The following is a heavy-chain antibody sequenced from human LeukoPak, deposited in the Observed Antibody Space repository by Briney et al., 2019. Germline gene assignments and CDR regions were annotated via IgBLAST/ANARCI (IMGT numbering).Heavy chain of an antibody. D-gene: IGHD3-16*01. Sequence: PSETLSLTCAVYGGSFSGYYWSWIRQPPGKGLEWIGEINHSGSTNYNPSLKSRVTISVDTSKNQFSLKLSSVTAADTALYYCARGGGLGLRYWGQGTLVTVSS. CDR1: GGSFSGYY. CDR3: ARGGGLGLRY. CDR2: INHSGST. V-gene: IGHV4-34*01. J-gene: IGHJ4*02.